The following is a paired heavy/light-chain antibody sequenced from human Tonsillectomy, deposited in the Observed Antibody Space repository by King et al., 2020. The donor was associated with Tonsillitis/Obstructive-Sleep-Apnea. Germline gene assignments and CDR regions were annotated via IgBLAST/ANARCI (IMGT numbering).Heavy chain of an antibody. CDR1: GGSFSGYY. CDR2: IDHSGST. J-gene: IGHJ4*02. D-gene: IGHD6-19*01. Sequence: QVQLQQWGAGLLKPSETLSLTCAVYGGSFSGYYWTWIRQPPGKGLEWIGEIDHSGSTNYNPSLKSRLTISVDTSTNQLSLKLSSVTAADTAVYYCAREGSTGWYDYWGQGTLVTVSS. V-gene: IGHV4-34*02. CDR3: AREGSTGWYDY.
Light chain of an antibody. CDR2: EVS. J-gene: IGLJ1*01. CDR3: SSYTSSSIYV. CDR1: SSDVGGYNY. V-gene: IGLV2-14*01. Sequence: QSALTQPASVSGSPGQSITISCTGTSSDVGGYNYVSWYQQHPGKAPKLMIYEVSNRPSGVSNRFSGSKSDNTASLTISGLQAEDEADYYCSSYTSSSIYVFGTGTKVTVL.